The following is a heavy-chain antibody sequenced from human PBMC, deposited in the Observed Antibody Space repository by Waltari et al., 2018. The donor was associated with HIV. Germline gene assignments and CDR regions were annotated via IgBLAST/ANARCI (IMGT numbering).Heavy chain of an antibody. CDR1: GFTFGDYA. Sequence: EVQLVESGGGLVQSGRSLRLSCPASGFTFGDYAMCWFRQAPGKGLEWVGCIRSKTYGGTTEDAASVKDRFTISRDESNSIAYLQMNSLKTEDTAVYYCSRSRGYSYGYADYWGQGTLVTVSS. CDR2: IRSKTYGGTT. D-gene: IGHD5-18*01. CDR3: SRSRGYSYGYADY. V-gene: IGHV3-49*03. J-gene: IGHJ4*02.